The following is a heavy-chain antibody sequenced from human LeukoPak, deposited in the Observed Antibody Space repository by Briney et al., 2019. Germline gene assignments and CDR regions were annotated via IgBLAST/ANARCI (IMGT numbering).Heavy chain of an antibody. Sequence: SVKVSCKASGGTFSSYAIIWVRQAPGQGLEWMGGIIPIFDTANYAQKFQGRVTITTDESTSTAYMELSSLRSEDTAVYYCATTRRPGVGATTGGVDYWGQGTLVTVSS. CDR1: GGTFSSYA. CDR2: IIPIFDTA. V-gene: IGHV1-69*05. J-gene: IGHJ4*02. D-gene: IGHD1-26*01. CDR3: ATTRRPGVGATTGGVDY.